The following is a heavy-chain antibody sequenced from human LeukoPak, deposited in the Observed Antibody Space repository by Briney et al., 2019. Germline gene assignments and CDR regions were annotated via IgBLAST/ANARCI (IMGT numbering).Heavy chain of an antibody. CDR2: IYYSGST. J-gene: IGHJ5*02. Sequence: PSETLSLTCTVSGGSISSSSYYWGWIRQPPGKGLEWIGSIYYSGSTYYNPSLKSRVTISVDTSKNQFSLKLSSVTAADTAVYYCARLWGGSVSPVSSDWFDPWGQGTLVTVSP. CDR1: GGSISSSSYY. CDR3: ARLWGGSVSPVSSDWFDP. V-gene: IGHV4-39*01. D-gene: IGHD5-12*01.